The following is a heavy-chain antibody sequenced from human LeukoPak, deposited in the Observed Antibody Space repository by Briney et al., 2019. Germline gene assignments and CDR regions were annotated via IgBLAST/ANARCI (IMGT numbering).Heavy chain of an antibody. CDR2: IIPIFGTA. Sequence: SVKVSCKASGGTFSSYAISWVRQAPGQGLEWMGGIIPIFGTANYAQKFQGRVTITADESASTAYMELSSLRSEDTAVYYCARTEYYDFWSGLSWFDPWGQGTLVTVSS. CDR3: ARTEYYDFWSGLSWFDP. J-gene: IGHJ5*02. CDR1: GGTFSSYA. D-gene: IGHD3-3*01. V-gene: IGHV1-69*13.